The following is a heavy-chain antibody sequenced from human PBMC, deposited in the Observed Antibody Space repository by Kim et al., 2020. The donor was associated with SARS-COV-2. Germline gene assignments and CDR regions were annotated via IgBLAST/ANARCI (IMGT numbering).Heavy chain of an antibody. Sequence: GESLKISCKGSGYSFTSYWISWVRQMPGKGLEWMGRIDPSDSYTNYSPSFQGHVTISADKSISTAYLQWSSLKASDTAMYYCARHEGRFGELLPDFDYWGQGTLVTVSS. V-gene: IGHV5-10-1*01. CDR1: GYSFTSYW. J-gene: IGHJ4*02. CDR3: ARHEGRFGELLPDFDY. CDR2: IDPSDSYT. D-gene: IGHD3-10*01.